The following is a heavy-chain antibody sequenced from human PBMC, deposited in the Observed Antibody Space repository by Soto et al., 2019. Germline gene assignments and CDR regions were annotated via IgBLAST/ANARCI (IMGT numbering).Heavy chain of an antibody. Sequence: ASVKVSCKASGYTFTGYYMHWVRQAPGKGLEWMGWINPNSGGTNYAQKFQGWVTMTRDTSISTAYMELSRLRSDDTAVYYCARDHLGGYSDGTYYYYYGMDVWVQGTTVTVSS. V-gene: IGHV1-2*04. CDR1: GYTFTGYY. CDR3: ARDHLGGYSDGTYYYYYGMDV. J-gene: IGHJ6*02. CDR2: INPNSGGT. D-gene: IGHD5-18*01.